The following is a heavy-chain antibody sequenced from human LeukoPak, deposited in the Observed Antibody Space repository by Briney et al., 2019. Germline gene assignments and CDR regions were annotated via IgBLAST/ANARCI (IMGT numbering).Heavy chain of an antibody. CDR3: ARGGYENMVRGVIMEIYYYYYGMDV. D-gene: IGHD3-10*01. V-gene: IGHV1-8*01. CDR2: MNPNSGNT. J-gene: IGHJ6*02. CDR1: GYTFTSYD. Sequence: GASVKVSCKASGYTFTSYDINWVRQATGQGLEWMGWMNPNSGNTGYAQKFQGRVTMTRNTSISTAYMELSSLRSEDTAVYYCARGGYENMVRGVIMEIYYYYYGMDVWGQGTTVTVSS.